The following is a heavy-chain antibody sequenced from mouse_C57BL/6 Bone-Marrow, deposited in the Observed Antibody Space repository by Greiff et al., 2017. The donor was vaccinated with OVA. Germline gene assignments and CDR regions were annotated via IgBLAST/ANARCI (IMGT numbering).Heavy chain of an antibody. CDR1: GYTFTSYW. CDR3: ARKSDSNYEGFAY. Sequence: VQLQQPGAELVMPGASVKLSCKASGYTFTSYWMHWVKQRPGQGLEWIGEIDPSDSYTKYHQKFKGKSTLTVDKSSSTAYMQLSSLTSEDTAVYYCARKSDSNYEGFAYWGQGTLVTVSA. J-gene: IGHJ3*01. CDR2: IDPSDSYT. V-gene: IGHV1-69*01. D-gene: IGHD2-5*01.